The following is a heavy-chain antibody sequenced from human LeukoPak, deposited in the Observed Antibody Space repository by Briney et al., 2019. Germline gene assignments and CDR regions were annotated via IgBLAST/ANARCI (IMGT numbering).Heavy chain of an antibody. J-gene: IGHJ4*02. CDR3: ARPPYYYDSSGYYSGDY. V-gene: IGHV3-48*01. CDR1: GSTFSSYS. Sequence: GGSLRLSCAASGSTFSSYSMNWVRQAPGKGLEWVSYISSSSSTIYYADSVKGRFTISRDNAKNSLYLQMNSLRAEDTAVYYCARPPYYYDSSGYYSGDYWGQGTLVTVSS. CDR2: ISSSSSTI. D-gene: IGHD3-22*01.